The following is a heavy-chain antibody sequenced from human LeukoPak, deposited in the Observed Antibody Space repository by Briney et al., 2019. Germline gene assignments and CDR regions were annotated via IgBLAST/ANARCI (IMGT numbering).Heavy chain of an antibody. CDR1: GYTFTSYG. D-gene: IGHD3-10*01. CDR2: INPNSGGT. CDR3: ARDTLGQWFGELSRPDY. V-gene: IGHV1-2*06. Sequence: GASVKVSCKASGYTFTSYGISWVRQAPGQGLEWMGRINPNSGGTNYAQKFQGRVTMTRDTSISTAYMELSRLRSDDTAVYYCARDTLGQWFGELSRPDYWGQGTLVTVSS. J-gene: IGHJ4*02.